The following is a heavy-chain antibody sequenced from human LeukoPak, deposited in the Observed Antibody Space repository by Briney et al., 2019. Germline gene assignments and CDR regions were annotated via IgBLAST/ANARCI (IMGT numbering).Heavy chain of an antibody. Sequence: GSSVKVSCKASGYTFTSYGISWVRQAPGQGLEWMGWISDYNGNTNYAQKLQGRVTMTTDTSTSTDYMELRSLRSDDTAVYYCAIDNPNYDFWSGYLHFDYWGQGTLVTVSS. CDR1: GYTFTSYG. J-gene: IGHJ4*02. CDR2: ISDYNGNT. CDR3: AIDNPNYDFWSGYLHFDY. V-gene: IGHV1-18*01. D-gene: IGHD3-3*01.